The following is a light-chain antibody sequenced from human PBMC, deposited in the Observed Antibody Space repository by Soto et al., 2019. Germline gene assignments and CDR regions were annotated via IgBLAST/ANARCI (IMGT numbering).Light chain of an antibody. CDR3: QQSYSTPWT. V-gene: IGKV1-39*01. Sequence: DIQMTQSPSSLSASVGDRVTITCRASQSISSYLHWYQQKPGKAPKLLIYAASVLQSGVPSRFSGSGSGTDFTLTISSLQPEDFATYYCQQSYSTPWTFGQGTKVEIK. CDR1: QSISSY. J-gene: IGKJ1*01. CDR2: AAS.